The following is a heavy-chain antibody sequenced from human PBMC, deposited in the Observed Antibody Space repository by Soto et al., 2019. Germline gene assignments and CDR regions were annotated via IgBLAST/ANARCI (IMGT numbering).Heavy chain of an antibody. D-gene: IGHD2-21*02. CDR1: GYTFTSYY. Sequence: QVQLVQSGAEVKKPGASVKVSCTASGYTFTSYYMHWVRQAPGQGLEWMGIINPSGGSTRYAQKFEGRVTMTRDTSTSTVYMELSSLRSEDTAVYYCARAAYCGGDCYDFDYWGQGTLVTVSS. CDR3: ARAAYCGGDCYDFDY. CDR2: INPSGGST. J-gene: IGHJ4*02. V-gene: IGHV1-46*01.